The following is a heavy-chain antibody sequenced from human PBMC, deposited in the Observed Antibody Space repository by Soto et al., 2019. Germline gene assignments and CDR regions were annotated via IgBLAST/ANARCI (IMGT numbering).Heavy chain of an antibody. Sequence: QVQLVQSGAEVKKPGASVKVSCKASGYTFTSYAMHWVRQAPGQRIEWMGWINAGNGKTKYSHKFQGRVTITRDTSASTAYMELSSLRSEDTAVYYCAREPKRYGMDVWGQGTTVTVSS. V-gene: IGHV1-3*01. CDR1: GYTFTSYA. J-gene: IGHJ6*02. D-gene: IGHD6-25*01. CDR3: AREPKRYGMDV. CDR2: INAGNGKT.